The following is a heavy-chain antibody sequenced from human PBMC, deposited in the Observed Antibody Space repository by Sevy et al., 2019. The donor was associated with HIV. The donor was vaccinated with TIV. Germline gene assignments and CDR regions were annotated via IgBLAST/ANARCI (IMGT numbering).Heavy chain of an antibody. CDR1: GFTFSSYV. Sequence: GGSLRLSCAASGFTFSSYVMHWVRQAPGKGLEWVAVILYDGSSKYYADSVKGRFTISRDNSKNTLYLQMNSLRAEDTAVYYCARDWTVPDYWGQGTLVTVSS. D-gene: IGHD4-17*01. V-gene: IGHV3-30-3*01. J-gene: IGHJ4*02. CDR2: ILYDGSSK. CDR3: ARDWTVPDY.